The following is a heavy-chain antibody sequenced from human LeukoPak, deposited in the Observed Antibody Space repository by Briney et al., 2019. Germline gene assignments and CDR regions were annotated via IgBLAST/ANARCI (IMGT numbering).Heavy chain of an antibody. CDR3: ARRRIVATRSPIDY. J-gene: IGHJ4*02. Sequence: SVKASCKASGGTFSSYVVDWVRQAPGQGLEWMGRIIPVFGPANYAQKFQGRVTITADETTSTAYMELTSLRSEDTAVYYCARRRIVATRSPIDYWGQGTLVIVSS. D-gene: IGHD5-12*01. CDR2: IIPVFGPA. V-gene: IGHV1-69*13. CDR1: GGTFSSYV.